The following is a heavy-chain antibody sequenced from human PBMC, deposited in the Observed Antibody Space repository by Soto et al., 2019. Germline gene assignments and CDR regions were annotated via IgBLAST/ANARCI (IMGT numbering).Heavy chain of an antibody. V-gene: IGHV2-5*01. CDR2: IYWNDDK. D-gene: IGHD2-2*01. Sequence: QITLKESGPALVKPTQTLTLTCTFSGFSFSTSGVSVAWIRQPPGKALEWLALIYWNDDKRYSPSLKSRLTIAKDTSKKQAVLRMTDMDPVDTATYYFAHRPPSGLNTSWTYAYWGQGILITVSS. CDR3: AHRPPSGLNTSWTYAY. CDR1: GFSFSTSGVS. J-gene: IGHJ4*02.